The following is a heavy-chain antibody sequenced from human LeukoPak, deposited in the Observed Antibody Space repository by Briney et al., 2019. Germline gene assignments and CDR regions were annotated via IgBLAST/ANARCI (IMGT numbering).Heavy chain of an antibody. CDR2: ISSGSSYT. CDR3: ARARGSIPSSSFDY. CDR1: GFTFSXXX. D-gene: IGHD6-6*01. J-gene: IGHJ4*02. Sequence: GGSLRLSCAASGFTFSXXXXXXIRQAPGKXLXXXXYISSGSSYTDYADSVKGRFTISRDNAKNSLDLQMSILRAEDTALYYCARARGSIPSSSFDYWGQGALVTVSS. V-gene: IGHV3-11*06.